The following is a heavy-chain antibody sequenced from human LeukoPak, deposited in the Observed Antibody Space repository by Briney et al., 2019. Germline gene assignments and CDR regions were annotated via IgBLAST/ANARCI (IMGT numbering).Heavy chain of an antibody. CDR3: ARGLGDGAAGPHYFDY. CDR2: IWYDGSNK. D-gene: IGHD6-13*01. Sequence: GGSLRLSCAASGFTFSSYGMHWVRQAPGKGLEWVAVIWYDGSNKYYADSVKGRFTISRDNSKNTLYLQMNSLRAEDTAVYYYARGLGDGAAGPHYFDYWGQGTLVTVSS. CDR1: GFTFSSYG. V-gene: IGHV3-33*01. J-gene: IGHJ4*02.